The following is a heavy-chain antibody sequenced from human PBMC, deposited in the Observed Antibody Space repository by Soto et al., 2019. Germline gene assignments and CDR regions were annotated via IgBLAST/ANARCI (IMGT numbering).Heavy chain of an antibody. D-gene: IGHD2-2*01. V-gene: IGHV1-69*12. CDR1: GGTFSSYA. CDR2: IIPIFGTA. J-gene: IGHJ6*02. Sequence: QVQLVQSGAEVKKPGSSVKVSCKASGGTFSSYAISWVRQAPGQGLEWMGGIIPIFGTANYAQKFQGRVTMTADESTSTAFMALSRLRSEDTAVYYCARHVPAAGYYYGMDVWGQGTTVTVSS. CDR3: ARHVPAAGYYYGMDV.